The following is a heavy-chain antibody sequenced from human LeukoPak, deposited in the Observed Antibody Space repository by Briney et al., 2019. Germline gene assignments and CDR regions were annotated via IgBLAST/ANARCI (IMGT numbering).Heavy chain of an antibody. V-gene: IGHV4-59*12. CDR3: ARDRYYYDSSARYFDY. D-gene: IGHD3-22*01. CDR2: IYYSGST. CDR1: GGSISTYY. Sequence: SETLSFTCTVSGGSISTYYWSWIRQPPGKGLESIGYIYYSGSTDYNPSLKSRVTISVDTSKNHFSLKLSSVTAADTAVYYCARDRYYYDSSARYFDYWGQGTLVTVSS. J-gene: IGHJ4*02.